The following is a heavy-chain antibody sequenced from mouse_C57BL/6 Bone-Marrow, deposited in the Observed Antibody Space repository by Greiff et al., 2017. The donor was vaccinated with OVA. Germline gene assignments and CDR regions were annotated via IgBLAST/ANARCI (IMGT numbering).Heavy chain of an antibody. J-gene: IGHJ4*01. CDR3: ASYYSNYVAMDY. CDR1: GYTFTSYW. D-gene: IGHD2-5*01. V-gene: IGHV1-74*01. Sequence: VQLQQPGAALVKPGASVKVSCKASGYTFTSYWMHWVKQRPGQGLEWIGRIHPSDSDTNYNQKFKGKATLTVDKSSSTAYMQLSSLTSEDSAVYYCASYYSNYVAMDYWGQGTSVTVSS. CDR2: IHPSDSDT.